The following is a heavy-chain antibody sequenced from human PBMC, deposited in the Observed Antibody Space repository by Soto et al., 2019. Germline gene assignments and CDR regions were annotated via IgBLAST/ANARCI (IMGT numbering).Heavy chain of an antibody. Sequence: SGGSLRLSCAASGFTFSSYAMSWVRQAPGKGLEWVSAISGSGGSTYYADSVKGRFTISRDNSKNTLYLQMNSLRAEDTAVYYCAKLGAYPIVVVVAAIEFDYWGQGTLVTVSS. J-gene: IGHJ4*02. D-gene: IGHD2-15*01. CDR2: ISGSGGST. V-gene: IGHV3-23*01. CDR1: GFTFSSYA. CDR3: AKLGAYPIVVVVAAIEFDY.